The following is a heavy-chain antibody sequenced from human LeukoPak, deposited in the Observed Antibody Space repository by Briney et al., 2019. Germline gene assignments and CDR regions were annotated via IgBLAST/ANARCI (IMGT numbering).Heavy chain of an antibody. CDR2: INTNTGNP. D-gene: IGHD2-2*01. CDR3: ARSYCSSTSCRFDY. CDR1: GYTFTSYA. V-gene: IGHV7-4-1*02. Sequence: ASVKVSCKASGYTFTSYAMNWVRQAPGQGLEWMGWINTNTGNPTYAQGFTGRFVFPLDTSVSTAYLQISSLKAEDTAVYYCARSYCSSTSCRFDYWGQGTLVTVSS. J-gene: IGHJ4*02.